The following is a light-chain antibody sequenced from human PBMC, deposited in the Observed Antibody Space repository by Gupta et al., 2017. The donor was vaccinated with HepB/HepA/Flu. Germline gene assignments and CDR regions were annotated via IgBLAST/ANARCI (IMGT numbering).Light chain of an antibody. CDR1: QSINNN. CDR2: DTS. V-gene: IGKV3-15*01. Sequence: ELVLSPSSATLCVFPGERATLPCRASQSINNNLAWYQQKPSQAPRLLIYDTSTGATGVPARFSGSGSGTEITLTISSRQSEDFEAYYCQEYKNWPPIFTFGPGTKVDIK. J-gene: IGKJ3*01. CDR3: QEYKNWPPIFT.